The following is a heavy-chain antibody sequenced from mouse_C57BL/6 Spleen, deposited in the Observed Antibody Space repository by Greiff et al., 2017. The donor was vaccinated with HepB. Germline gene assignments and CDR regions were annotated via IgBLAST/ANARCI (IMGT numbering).Heavy chain of an antibody. CDR2: FYPGSGSI. J-gene: IGHJ4*01. V-gene: IGHV1-62-2*01. D-gene: IGHD1-1*01. CDR1: GYTFTEYT. Sequence: QVQLQQSGAELVKPGASVKLSCKASGYTFTEYTIHWVKQRSGQGLEWIGWFYPGSGSIKYNEKFKDKATLTADKSSSKVYMELSRLTSEDSAVYFCARHEPYYYGSSYRYAMDYWGQGTSVTVSS. CDR3: ARHEPYYYGSSYRYAMDY.